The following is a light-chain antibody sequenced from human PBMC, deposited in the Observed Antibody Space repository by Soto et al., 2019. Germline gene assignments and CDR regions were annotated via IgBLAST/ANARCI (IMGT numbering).Light chain of an antibody. CDR1: SSDIGGYNY. CDR2: DVT. Sequence: QSALPQPPSASGSPGQSVTISCTGTSSDIGGYNYVSWYQQHPDKAPKLMIYDVTKRPSGVPDRFSGSKSGNTASLTVSGLQAEDEADYYCSSYTGNNNLVVFGGGTKLTVL. J-gene: IGLJ2*01. V-gene: IGLV2-8*01. CDR3: SSYTGNNNLVV.